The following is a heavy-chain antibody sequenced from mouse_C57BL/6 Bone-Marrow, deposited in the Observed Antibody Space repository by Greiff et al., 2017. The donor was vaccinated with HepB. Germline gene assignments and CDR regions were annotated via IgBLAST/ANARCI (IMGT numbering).Heavy chain of an antibody. CDR1: GFTFSSYA. J-gene: IGHJ4*01. CDR2: ISDGGSYT. CDR3: AREGRDYAMDY. V-gene: IGHV5-4*01. Sequence: VQLVESGGGLVKPGGSLKLSCAASGFTFSSYAMSWVRQTPEKRLEWVATISDGGSYTYYPDNVKGRFTISRDNAKNNLYLQMSHLKSEDTAMYYCAREGRDYAMDYWGQGTSVTVSS. D-gene: IGHD1-1*01.